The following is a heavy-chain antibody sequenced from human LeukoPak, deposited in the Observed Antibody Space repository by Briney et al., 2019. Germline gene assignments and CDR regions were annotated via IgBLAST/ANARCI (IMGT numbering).Heavy chain of an antibody. CDR3: ARLSKGRYFDYIFDY. V-gene: IGHV4-39*01. J-gene: IGHJ4*02. Sequence: SETLSLTCTVSGGSVSSIPFYWGWIRQPPEKGLQWIGNIYYSGSTYYNPSLSSRVTMSVDTSKNQFSLIMTSVTAADTAVYYCARLSKGRYFDYIFDYWGQGILVTVSS. CDR2: IYYSGST. D-gene: IGHD3-9*01. CDR1: GGSVSSIPFY.